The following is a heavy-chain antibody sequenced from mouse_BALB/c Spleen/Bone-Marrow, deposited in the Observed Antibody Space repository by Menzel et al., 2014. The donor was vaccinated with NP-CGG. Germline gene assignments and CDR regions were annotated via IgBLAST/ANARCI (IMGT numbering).Heavy chain of an antibody. Sequence: VQLQESGAGLVKPGASVKLSCKASGYTFTSYWMHWVKQRPGQGLEWIGEINPSNGRTNYVEKFKSKATLSGDKSSSTFYMQLSSLTSEDSAVYYCARSGYWYFDVWGAGTTVTVSA. D-gene: IGHD3-1*01. CDR1: GYTFTSYW. CDR3: ARSGYWYFDV. J-gene: IGHJ1*01. CDR2: INPSNGRT. V-gene: IGHV1S81*02.